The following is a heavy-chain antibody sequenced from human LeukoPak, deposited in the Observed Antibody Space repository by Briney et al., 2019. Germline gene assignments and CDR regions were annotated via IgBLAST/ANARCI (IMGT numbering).Heavy chain of an antibody. CDR2: IYPGDSDT. CDR1: GCSFTSYW. Sequence: GESLKISCKGSGCSFTSYWIGWVRQMPGKGLEWMGIIYPGDSDTRYSPSFQGQVTISADKSISTAYLQWSSLKASDTAMYYCSTRGYSGYDYGLFDYWGEGTLVTASS. D-gene: IGHD5-12*01. J-gene: IGHJ4*02. V-gene: IGHV5-51*01. CDR3: STRGYSGYDYGLFDY.